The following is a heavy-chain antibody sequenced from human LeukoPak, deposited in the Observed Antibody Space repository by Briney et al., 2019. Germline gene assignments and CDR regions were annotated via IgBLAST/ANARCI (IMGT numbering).Heavy chain of an antibody. CDR1: GGSISSGGYY. D-gene: IGHD3-16*02. CDR3: ARERIGGVIVLNAFDI. V-gene: IGHV4-31*03. Sequence: PSETLSLTCTVSGGSISSGGYYWRWIRQHPGKGLEWIGYIYYSGSTYYNPSLKSRVTISVDTSKNQFSLKLSSVTAADTAVYYCARERIGGVIVLNAFDIWGQGTMVTVSS. J-gene: IGHJ3*02. CDR2: IYYSGST.